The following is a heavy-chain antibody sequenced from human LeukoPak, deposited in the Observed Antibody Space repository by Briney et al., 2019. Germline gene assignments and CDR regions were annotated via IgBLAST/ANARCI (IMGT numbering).Heavy chain of an antibody. CDR3: ARGGEEKQWQQDAFDI. CDR1: GYTFTNYY. CDR2: INPSGGST. Sequence: ASVKVSCKASGYTFTNYYMHWVRQAPGQGLEWMGIINPSGGSTNYVQKFQGRVTMTRDTSTSTVYMDLSSLRSEDTAVYYCARGGEEKQWQQDAFDIWGQGTMVTVSS. V-gene: IGHV1-46*01. J-gene: IGHJ3*02. D-gene: IGHD6-19*01.